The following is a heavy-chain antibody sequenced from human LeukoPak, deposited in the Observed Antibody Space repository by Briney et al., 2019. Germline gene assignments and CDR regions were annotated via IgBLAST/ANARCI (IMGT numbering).Heavy chain of an antibody. D-gene: IGHD4-23*01. CDR1: GGSISTYY. CDR2: IYYSGST. CDR3: ASAPELRYYYYGMDV. J-gene: IGHJ6*02. Sequence: SETLSLTCTVSGGSISTYYWSWIRQPPGKGLEWIGHIYYSGSTNYNPSLKSRVTMSVDTSKNQFSLKLSSVTAADTAVYYCASAPELRYYYYGMDVWGQGTTVTVSS. V-gene: IGHV4-59*12.